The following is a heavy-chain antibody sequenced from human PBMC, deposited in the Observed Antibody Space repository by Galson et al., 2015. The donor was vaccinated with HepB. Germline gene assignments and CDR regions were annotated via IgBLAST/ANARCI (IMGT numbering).Heavy chain of an antibody. D-gene: IGHD5-18*01. CDR1: GYTFTSYA. CDR2: INAGNGNT. Sequence: SVKVSCKASGYTFTSYAMHWVRQAPGQRLEWMGWINAGNGNTKYSQKFQGRVTITRDTSASTAYMELSSLRSEDTAVYYCARVISSYGFPFDYWGQGTLVTVSS. V-gene: IGHV1-3*01. CDR3: ARVISSYGFPFDY. J-gene: IGHJ4*02.